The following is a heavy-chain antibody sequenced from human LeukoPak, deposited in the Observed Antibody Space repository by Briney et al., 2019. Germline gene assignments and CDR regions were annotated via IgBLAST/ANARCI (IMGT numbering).Heavy chain of an antibody. CDR3: ARYPYDILTSNWFDP. CDR1: GGSFSGYY. Sequence: SETLSLTCAVYGGSFSGYYWSWNRQPPGKGLEWIGEINRSGSTNYNPSLKSRVTISVDTSKNQFSLKLSSVTAADTAVYYCARYPYDILTSNWFDPWGQGTLVTVSS. CDR2: INRSGST. J-gene: IGHJ5*02. V-gene: IGHV4-34*01. D-gene: IGHD3-9*01.